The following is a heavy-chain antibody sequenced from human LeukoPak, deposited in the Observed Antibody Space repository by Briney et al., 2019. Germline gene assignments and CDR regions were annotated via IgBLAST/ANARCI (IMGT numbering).Heavy chain of an antibody. CDR3: ARPDCSSSSCYTFDY. CDR1: GYTLTGYY. Sequence: GASVKVSCKASGYTLTGYYMHWVRQAPGQGLEWMGWINPNSGGTNYAQKFQGRVTMTRDTSISTAYMELSRLGSDDTAVYYCARPDCSSSSCYTFDYWGQGTLVTVSS. D-gene: IGHD2-2*02. V-gene: IGHV1-2*02. J-gene: IGHJ4*02. CDR2: INPNSGGT.